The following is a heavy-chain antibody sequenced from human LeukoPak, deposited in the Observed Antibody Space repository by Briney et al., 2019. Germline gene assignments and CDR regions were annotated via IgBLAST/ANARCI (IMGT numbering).Heavy chain of an antibody. CDR2: ISAYNGNT. J-gene: IGHJ3*02. V-gene: IGHV1-18*01. Sequence: ASVKVSYKASGYTFTIYGISWVRQAPGQGLEWMGWISAYNGNTNYAQKLQGRVTMTTDTSTSTAYMELRSLRSDDTAVYYCARDLGDYYDSSGYVDAFDIWGQGTMVTVSS. D-gene: IGHD3-22*01. CDR1: GYTFTIYG. CDR3: ARDLGDYYDSSGYVDAFDI.